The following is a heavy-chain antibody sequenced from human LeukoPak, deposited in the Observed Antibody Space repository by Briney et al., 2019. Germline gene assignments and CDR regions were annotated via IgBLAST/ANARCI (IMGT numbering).Heavy chain of an antibody. D-gene: IGHD3-22*01. V-gene: IGHV5-51*01. Sequence: GESLKISCKGSGYSFTSYWIGWVRQVPGKGLEWMGIIYPGDSDTRYSPSFQGQVTISADKSISTAYLQWSSLKASDTAMYYCARHGTYYYDSSGPPSAFDIWGQGTMVTVSS. CDR1: GYSFTSYW. CDR2: IYPGDSDT. CDR3: ARHGTYYYDSSGPPSAFDI. J-gene: IGHJ3*02.